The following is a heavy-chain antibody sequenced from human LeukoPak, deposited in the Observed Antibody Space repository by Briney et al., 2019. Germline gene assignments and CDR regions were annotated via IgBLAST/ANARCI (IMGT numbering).Heavy chain of an antibody. CDR3: ARKVPNDSSGYYYRGQFDP. Sequence: GASVKVSCKASGGTFSSYAISLVREAPGPGLEWVGGMIPIFGTANYAQKFQGRVTITADTSTSTAYMELSSLRSEDTAVYYCARKVPNDSSGYYYRGQFDPWGQGTLVTVSS. CDR2: MIPIFGTA. D-gene: IGHD3-22*01. J-gene: IGHJ5*02. V-gene: IGHV1-69*06. CDR1: GGTFSSYA.